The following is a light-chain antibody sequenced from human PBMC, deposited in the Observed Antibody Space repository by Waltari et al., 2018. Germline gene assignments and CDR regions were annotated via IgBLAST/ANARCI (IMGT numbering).Light chain of an antibody. Sequence: QSVLTQPPSASGTPGQRVTISCSGSASNIGGNLVNWYQQLPGKAPKLLIVRSDLRPSGVPDRFSGSKSGTSSSLAISGLQSEDEADYFCASWDDSMNGHWVFGGGTKVTVL. CDR3: ASWDDSMNGHWV. CDR2: RSD. V-gene: IGLV1-44*01. J-gene: IGLJ3*02. CDR1: ASNIGGNL.